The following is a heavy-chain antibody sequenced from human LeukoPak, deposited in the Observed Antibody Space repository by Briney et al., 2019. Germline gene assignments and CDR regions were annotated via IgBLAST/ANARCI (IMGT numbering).Heavy chain of an antibody. Sequence: GGSLRLSCAASEFTFSSYAMSWVRQAPGKGLEWVSGITNTSDVTAYADSVKGRFTISRDNSKNTLYLQMNSLRGGDTALYYCTNPWGPGWYFDLWGRGTLVTVSS. V-gene: IGHV3-23*01. J-gene: IGHJ2*01. CDR3: TNPWGPGWYFDL. D-gene: IGHD7-27*01. CDR2: ITNTSDVT. CDR1: EFTFSSYA.